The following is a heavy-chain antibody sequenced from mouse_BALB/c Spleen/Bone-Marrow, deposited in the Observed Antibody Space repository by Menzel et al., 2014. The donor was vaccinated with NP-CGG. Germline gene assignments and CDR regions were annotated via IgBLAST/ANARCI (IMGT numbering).Heavy chain of an antibody. J-gene: IGHJ2*01. D-gene: IGHD1-1*01. V-gene: IGHV7-3*02. CDR3: TRDMGLLRFDY. CDR2: IRNKPNGYTT. Sequence: EVMLVESGGGLVQPGGSLRLSCATSGFTFTDYYMSWVRQPPGKALEWLGFIRNKPNGYTTEYSASVKGRFTISRDNSQSILYLQMNTLRVEDSATYYCTRDMGLLRFDYWGQGTPLTVSS. CDR1: GFTFTDYY.